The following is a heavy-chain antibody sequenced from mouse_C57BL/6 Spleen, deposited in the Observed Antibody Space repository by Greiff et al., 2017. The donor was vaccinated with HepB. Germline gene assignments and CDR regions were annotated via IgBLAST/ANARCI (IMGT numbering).Heavy chain of an antibody. CDR1: GYTFTSYW. V-gene: IGHV1-59*01. D-gene: IGHD2-4*01. Sequence: VQLQQPGAELVRPGTSVKLSCKASGYTFTSYWMHWVKQRPGQGLEWIGVIDPSDSYTNYNQKFKGKATLTVDTSSSTAYMQLSSLTSEDSAVYYCARRGDYDGLLDCWGQGTTLTVSS. J-gene: IGHJ2*01. CDR3: ARRGDYDGLLDC. CDR2: IDPSDSYT.